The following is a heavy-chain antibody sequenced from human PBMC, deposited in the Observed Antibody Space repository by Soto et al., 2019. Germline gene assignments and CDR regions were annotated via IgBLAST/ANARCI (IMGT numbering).Heavy chain of an antibody. CDR3: ARHVYSSTTLYAIFDY. Sequence: ETLSLTCTVSGGSISSYYWSWIRQPPVKGLEWIGYIYYSGSTNYNPSLKSRVTISVDTSKNQFSLKLSSVTAADTAVYYCARHVYSSTTLYAIFDYWGQGTLVTVSS. J-gene: IGHJ4*02. CDR2: IYYSGST. CDR1: GGSISSYY. D-gene: IGHD2-2*01. V-gene: IGHV4-59*08.